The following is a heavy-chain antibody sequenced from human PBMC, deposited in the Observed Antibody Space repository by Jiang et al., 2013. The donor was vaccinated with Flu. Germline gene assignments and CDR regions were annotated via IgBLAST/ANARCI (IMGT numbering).Heavy chain of an antibody. CDR3: SIDKEGTTVAGSLGFDH. Sequence: PGKGLEWVGRITSKIDGGTTDYAALVKGRFTISRDDSRNTLYLEMNSLKTEDTAVYYCSIDKEGTTVAGSLGFDHWGRGTRVTVSS. V-gene: IGHV3-15*07. J-gene: IGHJ4*02. CDR2: ITSKIDGGTT. D-gene: IGHD6-19*01.